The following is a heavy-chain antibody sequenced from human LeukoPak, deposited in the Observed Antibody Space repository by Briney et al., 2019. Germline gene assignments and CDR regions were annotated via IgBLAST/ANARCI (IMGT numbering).Heavy chain of an antibody. CDR2: ISAYNGNT. CDR1: GYTFTSYG. D-gene: IGHD4-17*01. V-gene: IGHV1-18*01. Sequence: ASVKVSCKASGYTFTSYGISWVRQAPGQGLEWMGWISAYNGNTNYAQKLQGRVTMTTDTSTSTAYMELRSLRSDDTAVYYCARDSWDGTVTPKGDYWGQGTLVTVSS. CDR3: ARDSWDGTVTPKGDY. J-gene: IGHJ4*02.